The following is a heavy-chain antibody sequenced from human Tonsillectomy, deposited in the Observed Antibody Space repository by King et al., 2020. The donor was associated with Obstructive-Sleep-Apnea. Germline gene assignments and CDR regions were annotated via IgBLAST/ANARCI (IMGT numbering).Heavy chain of an antibody. Sequence: GGARGRAGAAAGCTCRSYSMNWVRQAPGKGLEWVSYISSSSSTIYYADSVKGRFTISRDNAKNSLYLQMNSLRAEDTAVYYCASSHGGDYWGQGTLVTVSS. J-gene: IGHJ4*02. CDR2: ISSSSSTI. V-gene: IGHV3-48*04. CDR3: ASSHGGDY. CDR1: GCTCRSYS.